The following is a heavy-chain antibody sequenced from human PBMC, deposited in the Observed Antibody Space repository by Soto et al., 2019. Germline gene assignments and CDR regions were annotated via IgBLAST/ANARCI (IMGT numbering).Heavy chain of an antibody. CDR3: ARTSAMSIAVAPSFHGGMDV. V-gene: IGHV1-18*04. D-gene: IGHD6-19*01. Sequence: ASVKVSCKASGYTFTSYGISWVRQAPGQGLEWMGWISAYNGNTNYAQKLQGRVTMTTDTSTSTAYMELRSLRSDDTAVYYCARTSAMSIAVAPSFHGGMDVWGQGTTVTVSS. CDR2: ISAYNGNT. J-gene: IGHJ6*02. CDR1: GYTFTSYG.